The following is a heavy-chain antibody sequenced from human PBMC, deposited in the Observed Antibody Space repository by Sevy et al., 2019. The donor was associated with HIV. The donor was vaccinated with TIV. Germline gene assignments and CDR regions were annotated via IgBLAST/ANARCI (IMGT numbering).Heavy chain of an antibody. J-gene: IGHJ4*02. Sequence: GGSLRLSCAASGFTFTSYAMSWVRQAPGKRLEWVSSISGSHGTPYYADSVKGRFTISRDNSKNTLYLQMSSLRAEDTAVYYCAKSEWGNIGFCTRSSCYPFDYWGQGTLVTVSS. V-gene: IGHV3-23*01. CDR3: AKSEWGNIGFCTRSSCYPFDY. CDR2: ISGSHGTP. D-gene: IGHD2-2*01. CDR1: GFTFTSYA.